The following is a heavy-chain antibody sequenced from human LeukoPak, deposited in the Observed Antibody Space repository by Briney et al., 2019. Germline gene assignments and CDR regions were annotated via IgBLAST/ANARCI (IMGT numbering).Heavy chain of an antibody. V-gene: IGHV4-59*01. D-gene: IGHD2-8*02. Sequence: SETLSLTCTVSGGSISSYYWSWIRQPPGKGLEWIGYIYYSGSTNYNPSLESRVTISVDTSKNQFSLKLSSVTAADTAVYYCASSAGASFDYWGQGTLVTVSS. CDR3: ASSAGASFDY. J-gene: IGHJ4*02. CDR2: IYYSGST. CDR1: GGSISSYY.